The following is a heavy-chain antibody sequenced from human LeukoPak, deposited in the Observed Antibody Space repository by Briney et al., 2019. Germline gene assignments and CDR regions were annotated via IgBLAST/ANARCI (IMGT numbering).Heavy chain of an antibody. J-gene: IGHJ4*02. CDR2: IYTSGST. CDR1: GGSISSSSYS. D-gene: IGHD3-10*01. V-gene: IGHV4-39*07. Sequence: PSETLSLTCTVSGGSISSSSYSWDWIRQPPGKGLEWIGRIYTSGSTNYNPSLKSRVTISVDTSKNQFSLKLSSVTAADTAVYYCARDYYGSGSYYDYWGQGTLVTVSS. CDR3: ARDYYGSGSYYDY.